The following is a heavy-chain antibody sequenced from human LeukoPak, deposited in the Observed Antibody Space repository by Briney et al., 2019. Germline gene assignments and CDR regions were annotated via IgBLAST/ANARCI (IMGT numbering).Heavy chain of an antibody. V-gene: IGHV3-74*01. CDR2: IDFGGTDT. J-gene: IGHJ4*02. CDR3: ARDGDSTVDFDY. CDR1: GFSFSNYW. Sequence: GGSLRLSCAAPGFSFSNYWMHWVRHAPGKGLVWVSRIDFGGTDTVYADSVKGRFTISRDNAKNTLYLHMNSLKAEDTAVYYCARDGDSTVDFDYWGQGTLVTVYS. D-gene: IGHD1-14*01.